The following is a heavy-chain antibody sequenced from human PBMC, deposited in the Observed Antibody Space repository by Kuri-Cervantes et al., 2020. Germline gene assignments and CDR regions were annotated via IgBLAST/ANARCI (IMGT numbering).Heavy chain of an antibody. CDR2: IYRSGST. CDR1: GGSISSGGYS. D-gene: IGHD3-3*01. J-gene: IGHJ5*02. CDR3: ARGAVFGVVGWFDP. V-gene: IGHV4-30-2*01. Sequence: SETLSLTCAVSGGSISSGGYSWSWIRQPPGKGLEWIGYIYRSGSTYYNPSLKSRVTISVDRSKNQFSLKLSSVTAADTAVYYCARGAVFGVVGWFDPWGQGTLVTVSS.